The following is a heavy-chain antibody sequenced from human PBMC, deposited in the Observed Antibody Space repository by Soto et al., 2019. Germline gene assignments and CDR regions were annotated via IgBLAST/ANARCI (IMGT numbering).Heavy chain of an antibody. CDR2: ISGSGSTI. D-gene: IGHD3-3*01. J-gene: IGHJ4*02. CDR1: GYTFTSDY. Sequence: SCKASGYTFTSDYRHWVRQAPGQGLEWLGITISGSGSTIYYADSVKGRFTISRDNSKNTLYLQMNSLRAEDTAVYYCAKDSGFGVVIPNRPLDYWGQGTLVTVS. V-gene: IGHV3-23*01. CDR3: AKDSGFGVVIPNRPLDY.